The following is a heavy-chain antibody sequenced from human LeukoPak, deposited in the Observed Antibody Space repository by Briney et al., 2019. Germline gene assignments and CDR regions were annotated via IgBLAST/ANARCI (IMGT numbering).Heavy chain of an antibody. CDR1: GGSLSSGDYY. CDR2: IYYSGST. V-gene: IGHV4-30-4*01. Sequence: SQTLSLTCTVSGGSLSSGDYYWSWIRQPPGKGLEWIGYIYYSGSTYYNPSLKSRVTISVDTSKNQFSLKLSSVTAADTAVYYCARDIFLITMVRGVIITHDAFDIWGQGTMVTVSS. CDR3: ARDIFLITMVRGVIITHDAFDI. D-gene: IGHD3-10*01. J-gene: IGHJ3*02.